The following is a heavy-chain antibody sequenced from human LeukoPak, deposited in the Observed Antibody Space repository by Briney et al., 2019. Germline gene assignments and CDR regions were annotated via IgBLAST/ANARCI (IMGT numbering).Heavy chain of an antibody. Sequence: GGSLRLSCAASEFTFSNYAMNWVRQAPGKGLEYVSAISSNGGSTSYANSVKGRFTISRDNSKNTLYLQMGSLRAEDMAVYYCARSSIVVVSILDYWGQGTLVTVSS. CDR3: ARSSIVVVSILDY. J-gene: IGHJ4*02. CDR2: ISSNGGST. V-gene: IGHV3-64*01. D-gene: IGHD2-2*01. CDR1: EFTFSNYA.